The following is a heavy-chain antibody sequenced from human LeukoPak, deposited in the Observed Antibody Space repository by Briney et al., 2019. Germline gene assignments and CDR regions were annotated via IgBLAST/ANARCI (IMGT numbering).Heavy chain of an antibody. D-gene: IGHD1-26*01. Sequence: SQTLSLTCTVPGGSISSGSYYWGWIRQPPGKGLEWIGSIYYSGSTYYNPSLKSRVTISVDTSKNQFSPKLSSVTAADTAVYYCARVRIVGATGLDYWGQGTLVTVSS. CDR3: ARVRIVGATGLDY. CDR2: IYYSGST. J-gene: IGHJ4*02. CDR1: GGSISSGSYY. V-gene: IGHV4-39*07.